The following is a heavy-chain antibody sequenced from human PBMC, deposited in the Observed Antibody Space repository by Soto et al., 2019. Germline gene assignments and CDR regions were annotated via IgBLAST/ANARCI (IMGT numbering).Heavy chain of an antibody. D-gene: IGHD2-2*02. CDR1: GFTFSAYS. CDR2: TSFDGNNK. V-gene: IGHV3-30-3*01. J-gene: IGHJ4*01. Sequence: QVQLVESGGGVVQPGRSLRLSCAASGFTFSAYSMHWVRQAPGKAPEWVAVTSFDGNNKFFAESVKGRFTISRDNSKNTVYLQLNSLRAEDTAVYYCARGEWQSLLYPLGYWGHGTLVTVSS. CDR3: ARGEWQSLLYPLGY.